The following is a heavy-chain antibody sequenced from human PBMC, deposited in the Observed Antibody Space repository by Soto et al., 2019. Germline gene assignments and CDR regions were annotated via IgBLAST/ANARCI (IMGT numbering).Heavy chain of an antibody. CDR3: ARDLPTIDV. V-gene: IGHV1-18*01. CDR2: IRAYNGNT. CDR1: GYTFTSYG. J-gene: IGHJ6*02. Sequence: QVQLVQSGAEVKKPGASVKVSCKASGYTFTSYGISWVRQAPGQGLEWMGWIRAYNGNTNYAQKLQGRVTMTTDTSPSTAYMALRSLRSEYTDVYYCARDLPTIDVWGQGTTVNVSS.